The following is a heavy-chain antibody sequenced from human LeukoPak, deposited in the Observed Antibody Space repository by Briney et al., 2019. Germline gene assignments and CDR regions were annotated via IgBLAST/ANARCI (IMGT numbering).Heavy chain of an antibody. CDR1: GYSFTGYY. CDR3: ARDAISRGIIDY. J-gene: IGHJ4*02. Sequence: ASMKVSCKASGYSFTGYYVHWVRQAPGQGLEWMGWINPDSGGTNFAQKFQGRVTMTRDTSITTAYMELSRLTSDDTAVYYCARDAISRGIIDYWGQGTLVTVSS. D-gene: IGHD3-10*01. CDR2: INPDSGGT. V-gene: IGHV1-2*02.